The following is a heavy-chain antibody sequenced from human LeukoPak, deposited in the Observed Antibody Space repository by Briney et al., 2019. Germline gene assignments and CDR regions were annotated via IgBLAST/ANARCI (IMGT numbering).Heavy chain of an antibody. CDR3: GKDRVLYSHGYVFDN. J-gene: IGHJ4*02. V-gene: IGHV3-30*18. CDR1: GFTFNTYG. D-gene: IGHD5-18*01. Sequence: GGSLGLSCAASGFTFNTYGMHWVRQAPGKGLEWVAVISNDGSNKYYVDSVKGRFTISRDNSKNTLYLQMNTLRAEDTAVYYCGKDRVLYSHGYVFDNWGQGTLVTVSS. CDR2: ISNDGSNK.